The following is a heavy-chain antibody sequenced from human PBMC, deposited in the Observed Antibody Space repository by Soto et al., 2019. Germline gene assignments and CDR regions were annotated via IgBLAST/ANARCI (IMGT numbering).Heavy chain of an antibody. Sequence: EVQLVESGGGLVQPGGSLRLSCVASGFTFSSYSMNWVRQSPGKGLEWISYISASSSGIYYADSVKGRITVSRDNAENSLYLQMNSLRDEGTAVYYCVRDSSWSFDFWGQGTLVTVSP. CDR3: VRDSSWSFDF. V-gene: IGHV3-48*02. CDR2: ISASSSGI. J-gene: IGHJ4*02. CDR1: GFTFSSYS. D-gene: IGHD6-13*01.